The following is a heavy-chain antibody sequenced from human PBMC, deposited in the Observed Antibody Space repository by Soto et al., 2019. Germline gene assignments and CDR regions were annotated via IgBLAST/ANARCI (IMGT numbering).Heavy chain of an antibody. CDR1: GGSISSGDYY. D-gene: IGHD3-22*01. J-gene: IGHJ6*02. Sequence: PSETLSLTCTVSGGSISSGDYYWSWIRQPPGKGLEWIGYIYYGGSTYYNPSLKSRVTISVDTSKNQFSLKLSSVTAADTAVYYCARDFSGWPTPNYYYYYGMDVWGQGTTVTVSS. CDR2: IYYGGST. V-gene: IGHV4-30-4*02. CDR3: ARDFSGWPTPNYYYYYGMDV.